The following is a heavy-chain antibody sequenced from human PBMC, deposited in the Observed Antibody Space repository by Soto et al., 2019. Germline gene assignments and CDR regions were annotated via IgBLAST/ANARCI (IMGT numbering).Heavy chain of an antibody. V-gene: IGHV3-23*01. CDR3: AKAKDIVVVVAAQVAIDY. CDR1: GFTFSSYA. CDR2: ISGSGGST. D-gene: IGHD2-15*01. J-gene: IGHJ4*02. Sequence: EVQLLESGGGLVQPGGSLRLSCAASGFTFSSYAMSWVRQAPGKGLEWVSAISGSGGSTYYADSVKGRFTISRDNSKNTLYLQMNSLRAEDTAVYYCAKAKDIVVVVAAQVAIDYWGQGTLVTVSS.